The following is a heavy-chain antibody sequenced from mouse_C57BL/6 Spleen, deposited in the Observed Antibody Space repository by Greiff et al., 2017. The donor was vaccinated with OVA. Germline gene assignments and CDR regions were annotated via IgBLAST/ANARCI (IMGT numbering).Heavy chain of an antibody. CDR1: GYTFTDYE. CDR2: IDPETGGT. V-gene: IGHV1-15*01. D-gene: IGHD2-3*01. Sequence: VKLVASGAELVRPGASVTLSCKASGYTFTDYEMHWVKQTPVHGLEWIGAIDPETGGTAYTQKFKGKAILTADKSSSTAYMELRSLTSEESAVYYCTRWDGYYGGFAYWGQGTLVTVSA. J-gene: IGHJ3*01. CDR3: TRWDGYYGGFAY.